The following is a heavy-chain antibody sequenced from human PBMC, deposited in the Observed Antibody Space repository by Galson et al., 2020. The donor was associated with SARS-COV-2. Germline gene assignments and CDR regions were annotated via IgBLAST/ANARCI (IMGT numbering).Heavy chain of an antibody. Sequence: SETLSLTCTVSGGSISSGGYYWSWIRQHPGKGLEWIGYIYYSGSTYYNPSLKSRVTISVDTSKNQFSLKLSSVTAADTAVYYCARVRRITIFGVVISNWFDPWGQGTLVTVSS. D-gene: IGHD3-3*01. V-gene: IGHV4-31*03. CDR3: ARVRRITIFGVVISNWFDP. CDR1: GGSISSGGYY. CDR2: IYYSGST. J-gene: IGHJ5*02.